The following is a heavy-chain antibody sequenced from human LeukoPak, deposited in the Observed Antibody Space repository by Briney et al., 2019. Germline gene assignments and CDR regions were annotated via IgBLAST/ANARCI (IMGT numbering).Heavy chain of an antibody. V-gene: IGHV3-49*04. J-gene: IGHJ4*02. CDR3: SRDSHGDDVFDY. D-gene: IGHD3-3*01. CDR1: GLTHRDLA. Sequence: PGGSLTLSRKVSGLTHRDLAMTWVRQAPGKGRVGGGFIRRRSYGGTPGYDASVKGRFTISIDDSRHIAFLQMNSLKTEDTGIYYCSRDSHGDDVFDYWGQGAVVTVSS. CDR2: IRRRSYGGTP.